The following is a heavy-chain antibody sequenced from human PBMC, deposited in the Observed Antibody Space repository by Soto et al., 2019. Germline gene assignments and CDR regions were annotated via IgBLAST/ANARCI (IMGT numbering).Heavy chain of an antibody. CDR1: GGSLSSRSYY. Sequence: SDPRPQTCTVSGGSLSSRSYYWGWIRQPPGKGLEWIGSIYYSGSTYYNPSLKSRVTISVDTSKNQFSLKLSSVTAADTAVYYCARSMTTVVTLDYWGQGTLVT. CDR2: IYYSGST. CDR3: ARSMTTVVTLDY. V-gene: IGHV4-39*01. D-gene: IGHD4-17*01. J-gene: IGHJ4*02.